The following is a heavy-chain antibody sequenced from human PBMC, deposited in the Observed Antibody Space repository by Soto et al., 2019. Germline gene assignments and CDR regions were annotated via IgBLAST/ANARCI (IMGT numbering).Heavy chain of an antibody. CDR2: IYYSGST. D-gene: IGHD3-10*01. CDR1: GGSISSSSYY. V-gene: IGHV4-39*01. J-gene: IGHJ4*02. Sequence: PSETLSLTCTVPGGSISSSSYYWGWIRQPPGKGLEWIGSIYYSGSTYYNPSLKSRVTISVDTSKNQFSLKLSSVKGRFTISRDNSKNTLYLEMNSLRAEDTAVYYCAKEEWRWSTSRLGYWGQGTLVTVSS. CDR3: SKNTLYLEMNSLRAEDTAVYYCAKEEWRWSTSRLGY.